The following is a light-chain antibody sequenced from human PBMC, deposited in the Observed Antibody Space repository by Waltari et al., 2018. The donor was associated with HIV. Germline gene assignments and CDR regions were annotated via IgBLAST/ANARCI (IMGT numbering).Light chain of an antibody. CDR1: SSNIGSNY. CDR2: RNN. Sequence: QSVLTQPPSASGTPGQRVTIPCSGSSSNIGSNYVYWYHQLPGTAPKLLIYRNNQRPSGVPDRFSGSKSGTSASLAISGLRSEDEADYYCAAWDDSLNDVVFGGGTKLTVL. CDR3: AAWDDSLNDVV. J-gene: IGLJ2*01. V-gene: IGLV1-47*01.